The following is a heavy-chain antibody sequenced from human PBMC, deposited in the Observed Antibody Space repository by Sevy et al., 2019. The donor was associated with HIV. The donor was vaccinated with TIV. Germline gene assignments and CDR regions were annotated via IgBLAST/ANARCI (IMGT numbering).Heavy chain of an antibody. CDR3: AMGELRFLEWLLSGAFDI. CDR2: ISSSSSYI. CDR1: GFTFSSYS. D-gene: IGHD3-3*01. V-gene: IGHV3-21*01. Sequence: GGSLRLSCAASGFTFSSYSMNWVRQAPGKGLEWVSSISSSSSYIYYADSVKGRVTISRDNAKNSLYLQMNSLRAENTAVYYCAMGELRFLEWLLSGAFDIWGQGTMVTVSS. J-gene: IGHJ3*02.